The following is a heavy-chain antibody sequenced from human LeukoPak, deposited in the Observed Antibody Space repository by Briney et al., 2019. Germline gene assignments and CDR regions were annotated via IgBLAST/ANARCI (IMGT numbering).Heavy chain of an antibody. D-gene: IGHD2-2*01. CDR1: GYTFTGYC. CDR2: INASRDYT. Sequence: ASVKVAWKAAGYTFTGYCIHWVRQAPGQGLEWMGWINASRDYTNYAQKIQGRITMTRDTSISTAYMELSRLRSDDTAVYYCARGIGRTSSIYMDVWGKGTTVTVSS. V-gene: IGHV1-2*02. J-gene: IGHJ6*03. CDR3: ARGIGRTSSIYMDV.